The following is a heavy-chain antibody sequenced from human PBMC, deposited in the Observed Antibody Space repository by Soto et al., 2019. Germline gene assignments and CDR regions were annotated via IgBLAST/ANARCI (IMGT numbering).Heavy chain of an antibody. J-gene: IGHJ2*01. CDR1: GFIFSDYA. CDR2: ISATGGNI. Sequence: EAQLLESGGGLARPGGSLRLSCVASGFIFSDYAMTWIRQAPGKGLEWVATISATGGNIEYRESLKGRFTISRDNSKNIVYLQIHVLTADDTAVYYCAKVAGGLGYFDLWGRGTLVTVSS. CDR3: AKVAGGLGYFDL. D-gene: IGHD3-16*01. V-gene: IGHV3-23*01.